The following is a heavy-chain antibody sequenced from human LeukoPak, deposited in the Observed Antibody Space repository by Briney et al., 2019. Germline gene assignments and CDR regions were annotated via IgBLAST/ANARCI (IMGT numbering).Heavy chain of an antibody. V-gene: IGHV1-8*03. D-gene: IGHD5-12*01. CDR1: GYTFTSYD. J-gene: IGHJ6*03. CDR2: MNPNSGNT. Sequence: ASVKVSCKASGYTFTSYDINWVRQATGQGLEWMGWMNPNSGNTGYARKFQGRVTITRNTSISTAYMELSSLRSEDTAVYYCARGPYVDIVATISRYYYYYYMDVWGKGTTVTVSS. CDR3: ARGPYVDIVATISRYYYYYYMDV.